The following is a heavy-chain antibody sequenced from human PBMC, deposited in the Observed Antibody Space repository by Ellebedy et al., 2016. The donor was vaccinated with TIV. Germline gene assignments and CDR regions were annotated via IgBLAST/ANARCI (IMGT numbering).Heavy chain of an antibody. J-gene: IGHJ4*02. D-gene: IGHD5-18*01. CDR2: VSSGSSTI. CDR1: GFTFSSNG. V-gene: IGHV3-48*04. CDR3: ARSDTNMFNYFDY. Sequence: PGGSLRLSCAASGFTFSSNGMNWVRQAPGKGLEWVSYVSSGSSTIYYADSVKGRFNMSRDNAKNSLYLQMNSLRAEDTAVYYCARSDTNMFNYFDYWGQGTLVTVSS.